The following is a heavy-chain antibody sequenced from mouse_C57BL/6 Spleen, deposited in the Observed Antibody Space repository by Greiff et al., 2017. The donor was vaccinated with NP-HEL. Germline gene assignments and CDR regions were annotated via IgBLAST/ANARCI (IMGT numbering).Heavy chain of an antibody. Sequence: VQLQQSGAELVKPGASVKMSCKASGYTFTTYPIEWMKQNHGKSLEWIGNFHPYNDDTKYNEKFKGKATLTVEKSSSTVYLELSRLTSDDSAVYYCARDHYYGSSPYWYFEVWGTGTTVTVSS. CDR1: GYTFTTYP. D-gene: IGHD1-1*01. V-gene: IGHV1-47*01. CDR2: FHPYNDDT. J-gene: IGHJ1*03. CDR3: ARDHYYGSSPYWYFEV.